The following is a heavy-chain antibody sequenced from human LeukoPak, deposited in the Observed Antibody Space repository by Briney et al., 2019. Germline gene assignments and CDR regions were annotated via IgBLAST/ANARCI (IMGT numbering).Heavy chain of an antibody. D-gene: IGHD6-13*01. CDR3: TTGFGSNWYF. CDR2: IKKKSDGGTV. CDR1: GFTFSDAW. Sequence: PGGSLRLSCAASGFTFSDAWMNWVRQAPGKGLQWVGQIKKKSDGGTVGYAAPVKGRFTISRDDSKNTVFLQMNSLKAEDTAVYYCTTGFGSNWYFWGHGTLVTVSS. J-gene: IGHJ4*01. V-gene: IGHV3-15*07.